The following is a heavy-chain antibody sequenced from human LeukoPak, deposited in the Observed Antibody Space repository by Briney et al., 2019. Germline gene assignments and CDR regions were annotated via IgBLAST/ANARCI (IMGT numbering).Heavy chain of an antibody. Sequence: GGSLRLSCAASGFTFSNYGMNWVRQAPGKGLEWVSAISGSGGSTYYADSVKGRFTVSRDNSKNRLYLQMNSLRAEDTAVYYCAKAPNYYGSGSYEPDSYYFDYWGQGTLVTVSS. D-gene: IGHD3-10*01. V-gene: IGHV3-23*01. J-gene: IGHJ4*02. CDR2: ISGSGGST. CDR1: GFTFSNYG. CDR3: AKAPNYYGSGSYEPDSYYFDY.